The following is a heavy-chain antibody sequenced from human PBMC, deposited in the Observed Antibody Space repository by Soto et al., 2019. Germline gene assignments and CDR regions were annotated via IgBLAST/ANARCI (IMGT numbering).Heavy chain of an antibody. V-gene: IGHV1-18*01. CDR2: ISAFNGAT. CDR1: GFTFSDYG. CDR3: VRDQQWLLPVPLNCDY. Sequence: QIQLVQSGAEVKKPGASVKVSCKASGFTFSDYGVSWVRQAPGRGLEWMGWISAFNGATNYTQKSEGRVAMTTDAATTTAYMELRSLTVDDTAGYYCVRDQQWLLPVPLNCDYWGQGTVVTVSS. D-gene: IGHD6-19*01. J-gene: IGHJ4*02.